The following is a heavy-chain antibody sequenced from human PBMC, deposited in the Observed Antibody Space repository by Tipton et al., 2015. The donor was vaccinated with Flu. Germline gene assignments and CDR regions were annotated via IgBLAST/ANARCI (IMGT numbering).Heavy chain of an antibody. D-gene: IGHD6-19*01. CDR3: ARSRGSGWFDY. J-gene: IGHJ5*01. CDR2: INPSGGST. Sequence: QLVQSGAEVKKPGTSVKVSCKASGYTFTSYYMHWVRQAPGQGLEWMGVINPSGGSTSYAQKFQGRVTMTRDTSTSTVYMELSSLRSEDTAVYYCARSRGSGWFDYWGQGTLVTVST. V-gene: IGHV1-46*01. CDR1: GYTFTSYY.